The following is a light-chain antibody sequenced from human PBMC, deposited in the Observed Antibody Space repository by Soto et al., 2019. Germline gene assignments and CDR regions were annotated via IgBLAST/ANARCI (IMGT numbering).Light chain of an antibody. J-gene: IGKJ1*01. Sequence: EIVLTQSPGTLSLSPGERATLSCRASQSVSNNYLAWYQRKPGQAPRLLIYGASSRATGIPDRFSGSGSGTDFTLTISRLEPEDFAVYYCQQYGSSLTWTFGQGTKVDIK. V-gene: IGKV3-20*01. CDR3: QQYGSSLTWT. CDR2: GAS. CDR1: QSVSNNY.